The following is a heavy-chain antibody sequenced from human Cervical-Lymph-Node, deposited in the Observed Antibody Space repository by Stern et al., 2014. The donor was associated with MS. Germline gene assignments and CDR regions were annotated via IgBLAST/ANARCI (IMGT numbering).Heavy chain of an antibody. D-gene: IGHD3-16*01. CDR1: GFNFSHYA. Sequence: VNLVESGGGVVQPGRSLRLSCAVSGFNFSHYAMHWVRQAPGKGLEWVAAVSSEGNNKYHADSVKGRFTISRDNSKNTVYLQMNSLRDGYTAVYYCATQIWFDYWGQGTLVTVSS. CDR3: ATQIWFDY. V-gene: IGHV3-30-3*01. CDR2: VSSEGNNK. J-gene: IGHJ4*02.